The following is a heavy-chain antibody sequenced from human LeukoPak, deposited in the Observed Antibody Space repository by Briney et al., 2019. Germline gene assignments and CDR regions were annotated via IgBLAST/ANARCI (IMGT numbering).Heavy chain of an antibody. J-gene: IGHJ5*02. D-gene: IGHD2-8*02. CDR3: ARDQVAYASWFDP. CDR2: IYSGGST. V-gene: IGHV3-66*02. CDR1: GFTVSSNY. Sequence: GGSLRLSCAASGFTVSSNYMSWVRQAPGKGLEWVAFIYSGGSTYYADSVKGRFTISRDNSKNTLYLQMNSLRAEDTAVYYCARDQVAYASWFDPWGQGTLVTVSS.